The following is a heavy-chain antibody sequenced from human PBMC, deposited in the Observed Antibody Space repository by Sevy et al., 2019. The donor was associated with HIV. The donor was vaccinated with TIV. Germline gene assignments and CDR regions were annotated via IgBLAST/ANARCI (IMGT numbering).Heavy chain of an antibody. Sequence: GGSLRLSCAASGFTFSGYSMNWVRQVPGKGLEWVSSISSSSSYIYYADSVKGRFTISRDNAKNSLYLQMNSLRAEDTAVYYCAREDIVVVVAASNYYGMDVWGQGTTVTVSS. J-gene: IGHJ6*02. D-gene: IGHD2-15*01. V-gene: IGHV3-21*01. CDR2: ISSSSSYI. CDR1: GFTFSGYS. CDR3: AREDIVVVVAASNYYGMDV.